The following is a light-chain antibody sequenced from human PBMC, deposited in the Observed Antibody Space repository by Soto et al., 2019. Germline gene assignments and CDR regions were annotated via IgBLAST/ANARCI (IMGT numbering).Light chain of an antibody. J-gene: IGLJ1*01. CDR3: SSYGGSNNYV. CDR1: SSDVGGYDY. Sequence: QSALSQPPSASGSPGQSVTISCTGTSSDVGGYDYVSWYQQHPGKAPKLMIYEVTKRPSGVPDRSSGSKSGYTASLTVSGLQAEDEADYYCSSYGGSNNYVFGTGTKVTVL. CDR2: EVT. V-gene: IGLV2-8*01.